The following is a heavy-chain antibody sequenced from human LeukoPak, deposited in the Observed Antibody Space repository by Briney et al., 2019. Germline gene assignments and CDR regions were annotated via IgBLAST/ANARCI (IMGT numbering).Heavy chain of an antibody. CDR1: GGCVRGYC. D-gene: IGHD3-22*01. CDR3: ARRPYYDTSGYFIY. Sequence: PSGTMLLNCSVYGGCVRGYCRCWMRPPHGKRLEWIGEINHSGSTNYNPSLKSRVTISVDTSKNQFSLKLRSVTAADTAVYYCARRPYYDTSGYFIYWSQGTLVTVSS. V-gene: IGHV4-34*01. J-gene: IGHJ4*02. CDR2: INHSGST.